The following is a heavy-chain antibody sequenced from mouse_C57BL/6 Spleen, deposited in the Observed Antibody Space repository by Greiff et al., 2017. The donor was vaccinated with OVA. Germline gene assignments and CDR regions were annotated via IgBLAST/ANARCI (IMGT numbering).Heavy chain of an antibody. V-gene: IGHV1-50*01. CDR1: GYTFTSYW. CDR3: ARTRGELGRNYFDY. Sequence: QVQLQQPGAELVKPGASVKLSCKASGYTFTSYWMQWVKQRPGQGLEWIGEIDPSDSYTNYNQKFKGKATLTVDTSSSTAYMQLSSLTSEDSAVDYCARTRGELGRNYFDYWGQGTTLTVSS. J-gene: IGHJ2*01. CDR2: IDPSDSYT. D-gene: IGHD4-1*01.